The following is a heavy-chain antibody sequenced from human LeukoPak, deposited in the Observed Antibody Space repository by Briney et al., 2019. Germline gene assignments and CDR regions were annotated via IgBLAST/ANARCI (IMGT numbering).Heavy chain of an antibody. J-gene: IGHJ4*02. CDR2: ISSSSSYI. CDR3: ARGLPIAAAGASDY. CDR1: GFTFSSYI. D-gene: IGHD6-13*01. V-gene: IGHV3-21*01. Sequence: GGSLRLSCAASGFTFSSYIMNWVRQAPGKGLEWVSSISSSSSYIYYADSVKGRFTISRDNAKNSLYLQMNSLRAEDTAVYYCARGLPIAAAGASDYWGQGTLVTVSS.